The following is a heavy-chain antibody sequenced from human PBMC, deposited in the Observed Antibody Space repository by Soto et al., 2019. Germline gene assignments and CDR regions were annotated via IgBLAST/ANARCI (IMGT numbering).Heavy chain of an antibody. CDR3: ARAANSRKNNHSLDY. V-gene: IGHV1-46*01. D-gene: IGHD6-25*01. CDR2: INPSGGST. J-gene: IGHJ4*01. Sequence: GASVKVSCKASGYTFTSYCMRWVRQAPGQGLEWMGIINPSGGSTSYAQKFQGRVTMTRDTSTSTVYMELSSLRSEDTAVYHGARAANSRKNNHSLDYWGQRTMCTV. CDR1: GYTFTSYC.